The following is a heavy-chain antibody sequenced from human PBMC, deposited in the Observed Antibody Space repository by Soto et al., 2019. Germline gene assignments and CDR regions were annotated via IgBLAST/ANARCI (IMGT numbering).Heavy chain of an antibody. CDR2: INHSGST. D-gene: IGHD4-17*01. V-gene: IGHV4-34*01. J-gene: IGHJ4*02. CDR3: ARRGDDYGVYY. CDR1: GGSFSGYY. Sequence: QVQLQQWGAGLLKPSETLSLTCAVYGGSFSGYYWSWIRQPPGKGLEWIGEINHSGSTNYNPSLKSRVTISVDTSKNQFSLKLSSVTAADTAVYYCARRGDDYGVYYWGQGTLVTVSS.